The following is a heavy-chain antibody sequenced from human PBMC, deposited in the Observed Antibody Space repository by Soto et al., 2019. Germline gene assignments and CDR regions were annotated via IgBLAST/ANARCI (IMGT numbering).Heavy chain of an antibody. CDR2: VSHDGRNT. Sequence: VQLVESGGGVVQPGRSLRLSCAASGFTFSDYAMHWVRQAPGKGLGWVAVVSHDGRNTHYADSVKGRFTISRDSCKNTVFLAVISLRTEDAAVYYRVKWAREWLVTSDFNYWGQGALVTVSS. CDR3: VKWAREWLVTSDFNY. CDR1: GFTFSDYA. J-gene: IGHJ4*02. V-gene: IGHV3-30*18. D-gene: IGHD6-19*01.